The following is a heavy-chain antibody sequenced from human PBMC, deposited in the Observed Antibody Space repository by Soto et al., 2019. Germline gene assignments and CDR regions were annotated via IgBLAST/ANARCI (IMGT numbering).Heavy chain of an antibody. Sequence: QVQLVQSGAEVKKPGSSVKVSCGASGGTFSSYPINWVRQAPGQGLEWMGGIIPFFGTSNYAQKFQGRVTITAEESTSTAYMELRSLRSEDTAVYYCARVGQITKYGLAVWGQGTTVPVSS. V-gene: IGHV1-69*01. J-gene: IGHJ6*02. D-gene: IGHD1-26*01. CDR3: ARVGQITKYGLAV. CDR2: IIPFFGTS. CDR1: GGTFSSYP.